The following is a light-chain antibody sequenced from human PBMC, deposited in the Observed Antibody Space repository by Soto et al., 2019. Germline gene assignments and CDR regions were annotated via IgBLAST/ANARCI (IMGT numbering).Light chain of an antibody. J-gene: IGKJ1*01. Sequence: EIVMPQSPATLSVSPGERATLSCRAGQSVSSNLAWYQQKPGQAPRLLIYGASTRATGIPARFSGSGSGTEFTLTISSLQSEDFAVYYCQQYNNWPPWTFGQGTKVDIK. CDR3: QQYNNWPPWT. CDR1: QSVSSN. V-gene: IGKV3-15*01. CDR2: GAS.